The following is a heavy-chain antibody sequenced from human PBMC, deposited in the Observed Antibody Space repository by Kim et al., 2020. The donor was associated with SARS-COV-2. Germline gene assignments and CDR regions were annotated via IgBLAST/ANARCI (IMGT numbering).Heavy chain of an antibody. V-gene: IGHV3-33*01. J-gene: IGHJ4*02. D-gene: IGHD5-18*01. CDR3: ARGLYGYETYYFDY. CDR1: GFSFSYYG. Sequence: GGSLRLSCEVSGFSFSYYGIHWVRQAPGKGPEWVAFMSYDGRDAYYADSVKGRFIISRDKSRSTLFLQMNSLRAGDTAVYYCARGLYGYETYYFDYWGQGTLVTVSS. CDR2: MSYDGRDA.